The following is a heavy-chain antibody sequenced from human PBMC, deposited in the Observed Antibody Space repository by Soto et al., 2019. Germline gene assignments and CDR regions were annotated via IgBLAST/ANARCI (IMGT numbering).Heavy chain of an antibody. CDR2: IYWNDDK. J-gene: IGHJ3*02. CDR3: AHARSGSDFWSGYWYAFDI. Sequence: QITLKESGPTLVKPTQTLTLTCTFSGFSLSTSGVGVGWIRQPPGKALEWLALIYWNDDKRYSPSLKSRLTITTDTSKNQVVLTMTNIDPVDTATYYCAHARSGSDFWSGYWYAFDIWGQGTMVTVSS. D-gene: IGHD3-3*01. V-gene: IGHV2-5*01. CDR1: GFSLSTSGVG.